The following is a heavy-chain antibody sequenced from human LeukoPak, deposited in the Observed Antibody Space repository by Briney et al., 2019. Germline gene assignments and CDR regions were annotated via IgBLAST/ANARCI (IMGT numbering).Heavy chain of an antibody. V-gene: IGHV3-33*06. CDR2: IWYDGSNK. D-gene: IGHD1-26*01. CDR3: AKNSGSHLWDYFDY. Sequence: PGRSLRLSCAASGFTFSSYGMHWVRQAPGKGLEWVAVIWYDGSNKYYADSVKGRFTISRDNSKNTLYLQMNSLRAEDTAVYYCAKNSGSHLWDYFDYWGQGTLVTVSS. CDR1: GFTFSSYG. J-gene: IGHJ4*02.